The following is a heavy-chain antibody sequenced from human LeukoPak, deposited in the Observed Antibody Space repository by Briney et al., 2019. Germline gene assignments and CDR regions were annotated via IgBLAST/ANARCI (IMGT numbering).Heavy chain of an antibody. CDR1: GFTFSSYG. CDR2: INSDGSST. D-gene: IGHD1-7*01. J-gene: IGHJ4*02. CDR3: ARSPPYNWNYGNYFDY. V-gene: IGHV3-74*01. Sequence: GGSLRLSCAASGFTFSSYGMHWVRQAPGKGLVWVSRINSDGSSTSYADSVKGRFTISRDNAKDTLYLQMNSLRAEDTAVYYCARSPPYNWNYGNYFDYWGQGILVTVSS.